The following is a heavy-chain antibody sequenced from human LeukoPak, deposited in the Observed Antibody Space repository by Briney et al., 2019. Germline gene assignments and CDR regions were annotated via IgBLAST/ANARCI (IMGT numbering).Heavy chain of an antibody. CDR1: GYTFTSYG. CDR3: ARDRGYDWNDLIDY. D-gene: IGHD1-20*01. J-gene: IGHJ4*02. V-gene: IGHV1-18*01. CDR2: ISAYNGNT. Sequence: ASVKVSCKASGYTFTSYGISWVRQAPGQGLEWMGWISAYNGNTNYAQKLQGRVTMTTDTSTSTAYMELRSLRSDDTAVYYCARDRGYDWNDLIDYWGQGTLVTVSS.